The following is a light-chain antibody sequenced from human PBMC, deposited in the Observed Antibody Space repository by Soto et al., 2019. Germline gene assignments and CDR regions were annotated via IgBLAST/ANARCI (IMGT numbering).Light chain of an antibody. CDR1: QSVSSSY. V-gene: IGKV3-20*01. CDR2: GAS. CDR3: QQYGSLAWT. J-gene: IGKJ1*01. Sequence: EIVLTQSPGTLSLSPGERATLSCRASQSVSSSYLAWYQQKPGQAPRLLIYGASSRASGVPDRFSGSGSGTDFTLTFSRLEPEDFAVYYCQQYGSLAWTFGQGTKV.